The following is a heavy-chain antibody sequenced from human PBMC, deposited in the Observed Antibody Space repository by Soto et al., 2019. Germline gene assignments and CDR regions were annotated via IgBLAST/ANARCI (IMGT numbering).Heavy chain of an antibody. V-gene: IGHV4-34*01. J-gene: IGHJ4*02. CDR3: ARGVRYYYGSGSYYKGDYFDY. CDR2: INHSGST. CDR1: GGSFSGYY. D-gene: IGHD3-10*01. Sequence: SETLSLTCAVYGGSFSGYYWSWIRQPPGKGLEWIGEINHSGSTNYNPSLKSRVTISVDTSKNQFSLKLSSVTAADTAVYYCARGVRYYYGSGSYYKGDYFDYWGQGTLVTVSS.